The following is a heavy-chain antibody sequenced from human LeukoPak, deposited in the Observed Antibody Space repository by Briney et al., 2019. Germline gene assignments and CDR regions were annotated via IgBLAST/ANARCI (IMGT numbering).Heavy chain of an antibody. Sequence: NSGGSLRLSCVGSGFTFSSYSMNWVRQAPGKGLEWVSSISSSSSYIYYVDSVKGRFTISRDNAKNSLYLQMNSLRAEDTAVYYCARDFCSGCACYSSDYWGQGTLVTVSS. CDR1: GFTFSSYS. J-gene: IGHJ4*02. D-gene: IGHD2-15*01. CDR3: ARDFCSGCACYSSDY. V-gene: IGHV3-21*01. CDR2: ISSSSSYI.